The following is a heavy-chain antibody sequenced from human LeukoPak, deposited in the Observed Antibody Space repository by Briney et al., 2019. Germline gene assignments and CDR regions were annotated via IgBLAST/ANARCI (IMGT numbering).Heavy chain of an antibody. CDR3: ARDTPLSSGSYLRAFDI. CDR1: GGSISSGGYY. J-gene: IGHJ3*02. Sequence: SQTLSLTCTVSGGSISSGGYYWSWIRQHPGKGLEWIGYIYYSGSTYYNPSLKSRVTISVDTSKNQFSLKLSSVTAADTAVNYCARDTPLSSGSYLRAFDIWGQGTMVTVSS. D-gene: IGHD1-26*01. CDR2: IYYSGST. V-gene: IGHV4-31*03.